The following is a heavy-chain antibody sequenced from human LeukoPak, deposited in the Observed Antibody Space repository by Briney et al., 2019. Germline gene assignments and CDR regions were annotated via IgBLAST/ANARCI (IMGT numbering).Heavy chain of an antibody. CDR3: AAGYSYGYKAFDI. J-gene: IGHJ3*02. Sequence: SVKVSCKASGFTFTSSAMQWVRQARGQRLEWIGWIVVGSGNTNYAQKFQERVTITRDMSTSAAYMELSSLRSEDTAVYYCAAGYSYGYKAFDIWGQGTMVTVSS. CDR1: GFTFTSSA. CDR2: IVVGSGNT. D-gene: IGHD5-18*01. V-gene: IGHV1-58*02.